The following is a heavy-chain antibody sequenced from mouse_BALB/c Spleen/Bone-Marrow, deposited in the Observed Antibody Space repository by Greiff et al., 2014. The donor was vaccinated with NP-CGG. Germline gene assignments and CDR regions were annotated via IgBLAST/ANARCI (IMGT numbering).Heavy chain of an antibody. D-gene: IGHD2-14*01. Sequence: VQLVESGPEVVRPGVSVKISCKGSGYTFSDYAMHWVKQSHAKSLEWTGVISTYNGNTNYNQKFKGKATMTVDKSSGTAYMELARLTSEDSAIYYCAREVRAPWYAMDYWGQGTSVTVSS. V-gene: IGHV1-67*01. CDR3: AREVRAPWYAMDY. CDR2: ISTYNGNT. CDR1: GYTFSDYA. J-gene: IGHJ4*01.